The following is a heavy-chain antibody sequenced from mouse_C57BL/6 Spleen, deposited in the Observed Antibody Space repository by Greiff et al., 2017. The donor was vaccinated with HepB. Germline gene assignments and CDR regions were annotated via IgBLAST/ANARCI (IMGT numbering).Heavy chain of an antibody. CDR1: GYTFTSYW. J-gene: IGHJ3*01. CDR3: ATYYDYDVPAWFAY. CDR2: IDPSDSYT. V-gene: IGHV1-69*01. Sequence: QVQLQQPGAELVMPGASVKLSCKASGYTFTSYWMHWVKQRPGQGLEWIGEIDPSDSYTNYNQKFKGKSTLTVDKSSSTAYMQLSSLTSEDSAVYYCATYYDYDVPAWFAYWGQGTLVTVSA. D-gene: IGHD2-4*01.